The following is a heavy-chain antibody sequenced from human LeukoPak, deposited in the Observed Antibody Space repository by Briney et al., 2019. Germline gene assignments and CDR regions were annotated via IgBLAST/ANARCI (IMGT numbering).Heavy chain of an antibody. CDR2: IIPIFGTA. D-gene: IGHD5-18*01. V-gene: IGHV1-69*06. J-gene: IGHJ4*02. CDR1: GGTFSSYA. Sequence: AASVKVSCKASGGTFSSYAISWVRQAPGQGLEWMGGIIPIFGTANYAQKFQGRVTITADKSTSTAYMELSSLRSEDTAVYYCAKAPANYVDTAMGTFDYWGQGTLVTVSS. CDR3: AKAPANYVDTAMGTFDY.